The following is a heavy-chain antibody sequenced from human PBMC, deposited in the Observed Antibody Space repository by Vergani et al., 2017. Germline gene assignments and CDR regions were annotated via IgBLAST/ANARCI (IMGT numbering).Heavy chain of an antibody. CDR3: ARVLTMVRGVIAGSGNWFDP. CDR1: GGSFSGYY. CDR2: INHSGST. D-gene: IGHD3-10*01. Sequence: QVQLQQWGAGLLKPSETLSLTCAVYGGSFSGYYWSWIRQPPGKGLEWIGEINHSGSTNYNPSLKSRVTISVDTSKNQFSLKLSSVTAADTAVYYCARVLTMVRGVIAGSGNWFDPWGQGTLVTVSS. V-gene: IGHV4-34*01. J-gene: IGHJ5*02.